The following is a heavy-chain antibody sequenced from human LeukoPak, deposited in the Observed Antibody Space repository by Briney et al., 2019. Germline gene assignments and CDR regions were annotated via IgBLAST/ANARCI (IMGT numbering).Heavy chain of an antibody. CDR2: ISGSGGST. CDR1: GFTFSSYA. D-gene: IGHD6-19*01. J-gene: IGHJ6*02. V-gene: IGHV3-23*01. Sequence: GGSLRLSCAASGFTFSSYAMSWVRQAPGKGLEWVSAISGSGGSTYYADSVKGRFTISRDNSKNTLYLQMNSLRAEDTAVYYCAKASQWLAYYYYYGMDVWGQGTTVTVSS. CDR3: AKASQWLAYYYYYGMDV.